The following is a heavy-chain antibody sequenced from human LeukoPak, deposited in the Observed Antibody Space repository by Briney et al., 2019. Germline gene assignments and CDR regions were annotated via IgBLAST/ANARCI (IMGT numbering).Heavy chain of an antibody. CDR3: ARDRVLRFLEWLSPYFDY. D-gene: IGHD3-3*01. CDR1: GGSFSGYY. V-gene: IGHV4-34*01. CDR2: INHSGST. Sequence: SETLSLTCAVYGGSFSGYYWSRIRQPPGKGLEWIGEINHSGSTNYNPSLKSRVTISVDTSKNQFSLKLSSVTAADTAVYYCARDRVLRFLEWLSPYFDYWGQGTLVIVSS. J-gene: IGHJ4*02.